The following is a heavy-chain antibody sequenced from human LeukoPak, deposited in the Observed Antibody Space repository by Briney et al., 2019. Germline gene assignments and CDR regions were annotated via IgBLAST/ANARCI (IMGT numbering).Heavy chain of an antibody. V-gene: IGHV4-59*01. Sequence: SETLSLTCTVSGGSISSYYWSWIRQPPGKGLEWIGYIYYSGSTNYNPSLKSRVTISVDTSKNQFSLKLTSVTAADTAVYYCARDEATMVRGHDYWGQGTLVTVSS. CDR2: IYYSGST. CDR3: ARDEATMVRGHDY. CDR1: GGSISSYY. D-gene: IGHD3-10*01. J-gene: IGHJ4*02.